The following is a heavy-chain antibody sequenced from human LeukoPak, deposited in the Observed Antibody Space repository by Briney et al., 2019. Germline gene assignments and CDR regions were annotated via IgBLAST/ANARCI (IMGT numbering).Heavy chain of an antibody. CDR1: GGSFSGYY. Sequence: SETLSLTCAVYGGSFSGYYWSWIRQPPGKGLEWIGEINHSGSTNYNPSLKSRVTISVDTSKNQFSLKLSSETAADTAVYYCARGQYSSSWYKDYWGQGTLVTVSS. V-gene: IGHV4-34*01. D-gene: IGHD6-13*01. CDR2: INHSGST. CDR3: ARGQYSSSWYKDY. J-gene: IGHJ4*02.